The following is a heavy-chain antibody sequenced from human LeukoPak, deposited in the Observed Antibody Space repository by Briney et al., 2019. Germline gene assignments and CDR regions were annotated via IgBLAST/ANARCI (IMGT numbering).Heavy chain of an antibody. J-gene: IGHJ4*02. CDR1: GYTFSGYA. CDR2: INAGNGHT. Sequence: ASVNVSCKASGYTFSGYAIHWVRQAPGQRFEWMGWINAGNGHTKYSQNFQGRVTITRDSSANIVYMELSSLTSEDTAVYYCARGIWSATRVDYYLDNWGQGTLVTVSS. D-gene: IGHD5-24*01. V-gene: IGHV1-3*01. CDR3: ARGIWSATRVDYYLDN.